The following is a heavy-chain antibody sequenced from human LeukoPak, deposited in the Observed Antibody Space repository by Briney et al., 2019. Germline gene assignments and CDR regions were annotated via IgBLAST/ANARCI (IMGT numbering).Heavy chain of an antibody. D-gene: IGHD3-22*01. CDR3: AKYYYDSSGYPAPFDY. V-gene: IGHV3-23*01. J-gene: IGHJ4*02. CDR2: ISGSGSGGST. CDR1: GFTFSSSA. Sequence: PGGSLRLSCAASGFTFSSSAMSWVRQAPGKGLEWVSSISGSGSGGSTYYADSVKGRFTISRDNSKNTLYLQMNSLRAEDTAVYYCAKYYYDSSGYPAPFDYWGQGTLVTVSS.